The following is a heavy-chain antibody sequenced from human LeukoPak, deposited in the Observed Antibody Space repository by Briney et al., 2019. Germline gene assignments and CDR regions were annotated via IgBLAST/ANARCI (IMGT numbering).Heavy chain of an antibody. V-gene: IGHV4-4*02. D-gene: IGHD6-6*01. J-gene: IGHJ3*02. CDR3: ARGASSSWLVGGAFDI. CDR2: IYHSGNT. CDR1: GGSISTSNL. Sequence: SETLSLTCAVSGGSISTSNLWSWVRQPPGKGLEWIGEIYHSGNTNYNPSLESRVTISVDKSKNQFSLKLSSVTAADTAVYYCARGASSSWLVGGAFDIWGQGTMVTVSS.